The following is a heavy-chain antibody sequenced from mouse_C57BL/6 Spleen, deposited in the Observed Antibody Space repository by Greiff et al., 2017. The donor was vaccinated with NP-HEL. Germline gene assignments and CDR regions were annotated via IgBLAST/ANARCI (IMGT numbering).Heavy chain of an antibody. CDR3: ARGADYDGYAMDY. J-gene: IGHJ4*01. Sequence: QVQLQQPGAELVRPGSSVKLSCKASGYTFTSYWMDWVKQRPGQGLEWIGNIYPSDSETHYNQKFKDKATLTVDKSSSTAYMQLSSLTSEDSAVYYCARGADYDGYAMDYWGQGTSVTVSS. CDR1: GYTFTSYW. CDR2: IYPSDSET. D-gene: IGHD2-4*01. V-gene: IGHV1-61*01.